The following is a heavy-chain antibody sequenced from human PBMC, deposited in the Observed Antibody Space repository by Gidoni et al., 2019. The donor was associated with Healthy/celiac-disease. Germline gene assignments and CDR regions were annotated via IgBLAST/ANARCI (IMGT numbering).Heavy chain of an antibody. V-gene: IGHV3-30*18. D-gene: IGHD6-19*01. J-gene: IGHJ4*02. CDR3: AKLSVAGAYSFDY. CDR1: GFTFSRYG. Sequence: QVQLVESGGGVVQPGRSLRLSCAASGFTFSRYGMHWVRQAPGKGLEWVAVISYDGSNKYYADSVKGRFTISRDNSKNTLYLQMNSLRAEDTAVYYCAKLSVAGAYSFDYWGQGTLVTVSS. CDR2: ISYDGSNK.